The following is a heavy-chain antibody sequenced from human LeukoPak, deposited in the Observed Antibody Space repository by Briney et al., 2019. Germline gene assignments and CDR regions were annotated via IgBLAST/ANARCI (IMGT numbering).Heavy chain of an antibody. CDR1: GFTISNYW. J-gene: IGHJ3*02. V-gene: IGHV3-30*03. D-gene: IGHD2-15*01. Sequence: GGSLRLSCVGSGFTISNYWMHWVRQAPGKGLEWVAVISYDGSNKYYADSVKGRFTISRDNSKNTLYLQMNSLRAEDTAVYYCARKEWWDPRDAFDIWGQGTMVTVSS. CDR2: ISYDGSNK. CDR3: ARKEWWDPRDAFDI.